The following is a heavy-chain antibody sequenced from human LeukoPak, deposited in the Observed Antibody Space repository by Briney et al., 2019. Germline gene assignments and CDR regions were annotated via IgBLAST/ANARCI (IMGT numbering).Heavy chain of an antibody. V-gene: IGHV3-23*01. Sequence: GGSLRLSCAASGFTFSTYAVDWVRQAPGKGLEWVSSISGGGATTTYADSVKGRFTISRDNPKNTLFLQMNSLRADDTAVYYCARGDGEIAAAQIDYWGQGTLVTVSS. J-gene: IGHJ4*02. CDR1: GFTFSTYA. CDR2: ISGGGATT. D-gene: IGHD6-13*01. CDR3: ARGDGEIAAAQIDY.